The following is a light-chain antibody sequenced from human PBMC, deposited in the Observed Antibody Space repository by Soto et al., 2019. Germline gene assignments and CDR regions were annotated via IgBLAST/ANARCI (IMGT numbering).Light chain of an antibody. CDR3: QQYNTYWT. Sequence: DIQMTQYPSTLSASVGDRVTITCRASQSISWWLAWYQQKPGKAPKLLIYRASSLESGVPSRFSGSGSGTEFTLTISSLQPDDVATYYCQQYNTYWTFGQGTRVEIK. J-gene: IGKJ1*01. CDR2: RAS. CDR1: QSISWW. V-gene: IGKV1-5*03.